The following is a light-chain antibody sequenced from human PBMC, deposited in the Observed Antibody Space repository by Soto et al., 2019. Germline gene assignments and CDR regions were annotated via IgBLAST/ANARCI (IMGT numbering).Light chain of an antibody. Sequence: EIVLTQSPGTLSLSPGERATLSCRASQSATNNYLDWFQQKPGQAPRLLIYDASIRADGIPDRFSGSGSETDFTLTISRLEPEDSAVYYCQQCSFSPRTFGQGTKVDI. CDR1: QSATNNY. J-gene: IGKJ1*01. CDR2: DAS. CDR3: QQCSFSPRT. V-gene: IGKV3-20*01.